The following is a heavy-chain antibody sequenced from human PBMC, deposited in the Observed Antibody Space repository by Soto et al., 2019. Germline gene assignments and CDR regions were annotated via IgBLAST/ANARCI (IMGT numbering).Heavy chain of an antibody. D-gene: IGHD6-6*01. CDR2: LNPYNGKT. Sequence: QVQLVQSGTGGKTPGASLKVSGKASGYTFTSHDINWGRQATGQGLEWMGWLNPYNGKTAYAQTFQGRVTMTWNATTGTVYLELSSLRSEDTAMYYCARVSSIAARRSFDSWGQGTLVTVSS. J-gene: IGHJ4*02. CDR1: GYTFTSHD. V-gene: IGHV1-8*01. CDR3: ARVSSIAARRSFDS.